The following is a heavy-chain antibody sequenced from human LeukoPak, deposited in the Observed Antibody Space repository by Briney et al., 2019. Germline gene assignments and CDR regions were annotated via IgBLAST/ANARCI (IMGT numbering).Heavy chain of an antibody. CDR3: VKALVGPTSGY. Sequence: GGSLRLSCTASGFSFSGYGMHWVRQAPGKGLEWLAVISHDASDEYYADSVKGRFTISRDNAKNMIYLQMISLRAEDTAVYYCVKALVGPTSGYWGQGTRVTVST. CDR2: ISHDASDE. D-gene: IGHD1-26*01. V-gene: IGHV3-30*18. CDR1: GFSFSGYG. J-gene: IGHJ4*02.